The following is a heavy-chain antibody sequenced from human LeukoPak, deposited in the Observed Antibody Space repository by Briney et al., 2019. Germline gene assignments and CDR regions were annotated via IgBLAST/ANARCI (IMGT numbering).Heavy chain of an antibody. D-gene: IGHD4-17*01. V-gene: IGHV3-9*01. Sequence: GGSLRLSCAASGFTFDDYAMHWVRQAPGKGLEWVSGISWNSGSIGYADSVKGRFTISRDNAKNSLYLQMNSLRAEDTALYYCAKQIPDYGYYSDAFDIWGQGTMVTVSS. CDR3: AKQIPDYGYYSDAFDI. CDR2: ISWNSGSI. CDR1: GFTFDDYA. J-gene: IGHJ3*02.